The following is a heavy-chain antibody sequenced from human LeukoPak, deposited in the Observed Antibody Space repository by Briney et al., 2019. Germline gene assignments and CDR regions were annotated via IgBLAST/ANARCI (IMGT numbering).Heavy chain of an antibody. CDR1: GFSLTSYA. Sequence: PGASLRLSCAASGFSLTSYAMNWVSQSPGKGLEWVSGISGGNTYYADSVRGRFTISRDSSKNTLYLHMDFLRAEDTAVYLCAKGFTTGWSEGYLDYWGQGTLVSVSS. CDR3: AKGFTTGWSEGYLDY. V-gene: IGHV3-23*01. J-gene: IGHJ4*02. CDR2: ISGGNT. D-gene: IGHD6-19*01.